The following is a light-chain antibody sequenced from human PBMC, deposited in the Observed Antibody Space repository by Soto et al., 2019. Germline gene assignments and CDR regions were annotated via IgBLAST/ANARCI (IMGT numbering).Light chain of an antibody. J-gene: IGKJ2*01. CDR2: DAS. V-gene: IGKV3-11*01. Sequence: EIVLTQSPATLSLSPGERATLSCRASQRVSSYLAWYQQKPGQAPRLLISDASNRATGIASRFSGSGSGTDFTLTISNFEPEDSAVYYCQQRSNWRYTFGQGTKLEIK. CDR3: QQRSNWRYT. CDR1: QRVSSY.